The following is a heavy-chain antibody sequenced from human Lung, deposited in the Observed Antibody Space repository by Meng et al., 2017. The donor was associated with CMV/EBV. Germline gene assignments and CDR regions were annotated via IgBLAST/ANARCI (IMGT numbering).Heavy chain of an antibody. V-gene: IGHV4-34*01. D-gene: IGHD2-2*01. CDR3: ARGMGYTDMPKLLKSRRPKDYYYGLDV. Sequence: SETXSLXXAVYGGSLSGFYWTWVRQAPGKGLEWIGAVSHSGSTNHNPSLATRVTMSVDTSKKQFSLQLKSLTAADTAIYYCARGMGYTDMPKLLKSRRPKDYYYGLDVWGQGTXVTVSS. J-gene: IGHJ6*02. CDR1: GGSLSGFY. CDR2: VSHSGST.